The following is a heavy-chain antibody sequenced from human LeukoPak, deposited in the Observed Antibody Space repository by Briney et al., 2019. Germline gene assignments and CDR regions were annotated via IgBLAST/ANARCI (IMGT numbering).Heavy chain of an antibody. CDR3: AIDSSGYYRN. CDR2: ISSSSSYI. J-gene: IGHJ4*02. V-gene: IGHV3-21*01. D-gene: IGHD3-22*01. CDR1: GFTFSSYS. Sequence: GGSLTLSCAASGFTFSSYSMNWVRQAPGKGLEWVSSISSSSSYIYYADSVKGRFTISRDNAKNSLYLQMNSLRAEDTAVYYCAIDSSGYYRNWGQGNLVTVSS.